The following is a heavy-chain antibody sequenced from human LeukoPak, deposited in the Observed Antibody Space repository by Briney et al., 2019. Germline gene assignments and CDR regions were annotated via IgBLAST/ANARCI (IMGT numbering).Heavy chain of an antibody. Sequence: SGGSLRLSCAASGFTFNDYPMHWVRQAPGKGLEWVSLISGDGSVTYYADSVKGRFTISRDNSKNSLYLQMNSLRLEDTALYYRATGSQPGTTFDYWGQGTLVTASS. CDR3: ATGSQPGTTFDY. J-gene: IGHJ4*02. D-gene: IGHD1-14*01. CDR1: GFTFNDYP. CDR2: ISGDGSVT. V-gene: IGHV3-43*02.